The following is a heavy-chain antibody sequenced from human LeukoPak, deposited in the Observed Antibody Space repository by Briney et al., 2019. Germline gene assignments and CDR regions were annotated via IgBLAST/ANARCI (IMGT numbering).Heavy chain of an antibody. CDR2: ISYDGSNK. V-gene: IGHV3-30-3*01. CDR1: GFPFSSHA. D-gene: IGHD2-15*01. CDR3: ARGKRRGHSFDY. J-gene: IGHJ4*02. Sequence: GGSLRLSCAASGFPFSSHAMVWVRQAPGKGLEWVSFISYDGSNKVHADSVMGRFTISRDNSKNAVDLQLNSLRDEDTALYYCARGKRRGHSFDYWGQGTLVTVSS.